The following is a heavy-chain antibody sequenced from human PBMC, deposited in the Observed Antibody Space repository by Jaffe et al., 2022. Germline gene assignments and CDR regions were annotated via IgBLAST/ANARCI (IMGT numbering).Heavy chain of an antibody. D-gene: IGHD3-10*01. V-gene: IGHV7-4-1*02. CDR2: INTNTGNP. CDR3: AREGGEDRTYYYGSGSYSKVGVAPIDY. Sequence: QVQLVQSGSELKKPGASVKVSCKASGYTFTSYAMNWVRQAPGQGLEWMGWINTNTGNPTYAQGFTGRFVFSLDTSVSTAYLQISSLKAEDTAVYYCAREGGEDRTYYYGSGSYSKVGVAPIDYWGQGTLVTVSS. CDR1: GYTFTSYA. J-gene: IGHJ4*02.